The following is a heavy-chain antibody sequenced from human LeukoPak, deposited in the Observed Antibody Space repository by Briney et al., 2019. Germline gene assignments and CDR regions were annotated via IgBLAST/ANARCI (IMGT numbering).Heavy chain of an antibody. V-gene: IGHV1-69*13. CDR1: GGTFSSYA. D-gene: IGHD3-10*01. CDR3: ARVAYYYGSGSYFPPSGFDY. Sequence: GASVKVSCKASGGTFSSYAISWVRQAPGQGLEWMGGIIPISGTANYAQKFQGRVTITADESTSTAYMELSSLRSEDTAVYYCARVAYYYGSGSYFPPSGFDYWGQGTLVTVSS. CDR2: IIPISGTA. J-gene: IGHJ4*02.